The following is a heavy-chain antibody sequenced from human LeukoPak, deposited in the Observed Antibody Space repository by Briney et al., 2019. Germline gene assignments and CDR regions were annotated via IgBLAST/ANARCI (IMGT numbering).Heavy chain of an antibody. CDR3: TQQSLRYYYYYYMDV. Sequence: ASVKVSCKASGGTFSSYAISWVRQAPGQGLEWMGGIIPIFGTANYARKFQGRVTITADESTSTAYMELSSLRSEDTAVYYCTQQSLRYYYYYYMDVWGKGTTVTVSS. CDR2: IIPIFGTA. CDR1: GGTFSSYA. V-gene: IGHV1-69*01. D-gene: IGHD6-13*01. J-gene: IGHJ6*03.